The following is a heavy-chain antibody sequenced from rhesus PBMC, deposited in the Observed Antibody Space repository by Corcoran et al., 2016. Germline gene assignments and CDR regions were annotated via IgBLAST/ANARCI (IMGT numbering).Heavy chain of an antibody. CDR3: ATYSGTYYWGRYYGLDS. D-gene: IGHD3-16*01. CDR1: DGSISNNY. V-gene: IGHV4-173*01. CDR2: ICGGDGST. Sequence: HLHLQESGPGLVKPSATLSLSCTVSDGSISNNYRNWLRQPPGTGPGGIGRICGGDGSTDYNPSLWGRVTISTDTSKNEFSLKLTSVTAADTAVYYCATYSGTYYWGRYYGLDSWGQGVVVTISS. J-gene: IGHJ6*01.